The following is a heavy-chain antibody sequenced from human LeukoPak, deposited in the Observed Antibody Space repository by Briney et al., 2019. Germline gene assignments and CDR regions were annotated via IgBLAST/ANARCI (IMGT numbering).Heavy chain of an antibody. J-gene: IGHJ4*02. D-gene: IGHD1-14*01. CDR1: GFSLSTRSVA. CDR3: ARGPVFDY. CDR2: IYWDDDK. Sequence: ESGPTLVKPTQTLTLTCTFSGFSLSTRSVAVGWIRQPPGKPLEWLAHIYWDDDKRYSPSLKSRLAITKDTSNSQVVLTMTNMDPVDTATYFCARGPVFDYWGQGTLVTVSS. V-gene: IGHV2-5*02.